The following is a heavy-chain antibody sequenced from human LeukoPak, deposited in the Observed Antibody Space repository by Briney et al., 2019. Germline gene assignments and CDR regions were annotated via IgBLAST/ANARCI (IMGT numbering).Heavy chain of an antibody. J-gene: IGHJ4*02. CDR1: GYSFTTYW. V-gene: IGHV5-51*01. CDR2: IYPGDSDT. Sequence: GESLKISCKGSGYSFTTYWIGWGRQMPGKGLEGMGIIYPGDSDTRYSLSFQGPVTISADKSISTAYLQWSSLKASETAMYYCARRPGRGYGSGSYFDYWGQGTLVTVSS. D-gene: IGHD3-10*01. CDR3: ARRPGRGYGSGSYFDY.